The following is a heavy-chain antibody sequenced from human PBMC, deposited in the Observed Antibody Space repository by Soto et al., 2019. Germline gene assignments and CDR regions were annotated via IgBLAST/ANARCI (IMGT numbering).Heavy chain of an antibody. CDR3: ARYHYYYCMDV. J-gene: IGHJ6*02. Sequence: QVQLVQSGAEVRKPGASVKVSCKASGYTFTTYDINWVRQATGQGLEWMGWMNPNSGNTVYAQKFQGRVTMPRNPPINTAYQELPSLTSDDTAVYYCARYHYYYCMDVWGQGTTVTVSS. CDR2: MNPNSGNT. D-gene: IGHD3-22*01. CDR1: GYTFTTYD. V-gene: IGHV1-8*01.